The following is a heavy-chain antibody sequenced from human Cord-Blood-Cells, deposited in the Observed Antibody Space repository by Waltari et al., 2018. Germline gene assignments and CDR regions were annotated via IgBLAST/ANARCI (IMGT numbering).Heavy chain of an antibody. V-gene: IGHV1-18*01. CDR3: ARGACSGVSCYRADVDY. CDR2: ISAYNGNT. Sequence: QVQLVQSGAEVKKPGASVKVSCKASGYTFTSYGISWVRQAPGQGLEWRGWISAYNGNTIYAEKRQGRSTMTTHTSASRAYMELGGLRSDDTAVYYCARGACSGVSCYRADVDYWGQGTLVTVSS. J-gene: IGHJ4*02. D-gene: IGHD2-15*01. CDR1: GYTFTSYG.